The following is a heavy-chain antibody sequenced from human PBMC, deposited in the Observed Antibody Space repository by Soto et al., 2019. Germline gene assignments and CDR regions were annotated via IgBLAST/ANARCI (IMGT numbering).Heavy chain of an antibody. J-gene: IGHJ4*02. D-gene: IGHD2-21*01. CDR3: SRGGGGGLFDL. CDR2: ISPRTTYK. Sequence: QVQLVESGGGLVKPGGSLRLSCASSGFTFSDHYMSWIRRSPGKGLEFLSYISPRTTYKNYADSVKGRFTISRDNAKNSLYLQLNSLRAEETAIYYCSRGGGGGLFDLWGQVTFVTVSS. CDR1: GFTFSDHY. V-gene: IGHV3-11*06.